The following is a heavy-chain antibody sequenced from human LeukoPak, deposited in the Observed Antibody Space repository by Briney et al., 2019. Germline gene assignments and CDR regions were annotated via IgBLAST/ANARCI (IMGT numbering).Heavy chain of an antibody. Sequence: ASVKVSCKASGYTFTEYYIHWVRQAPGRGLEWMGWINPHSGGTNYAQKFQGRVTMTSDTSTSTAYLDLSRLRSDDAAVYYCARSSAGAAAGEFDYWGQGTLVTVSS. V-gene: IGHV1-2*02. CDR1: GYTFTEYY. CDR3: ARSSAGAAAGEFDY. D-gene: IGHD6-13*01. CDR2: INPHSGGT. J-gene: IGHJ4*02.